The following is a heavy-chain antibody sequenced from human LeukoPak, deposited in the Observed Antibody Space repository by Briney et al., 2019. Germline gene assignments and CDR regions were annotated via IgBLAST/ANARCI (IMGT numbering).Heavy chain of an antibody. CDR2: IYYSGST. D-gene: IGHD3-9*01. CDR1: GGSISSSSYY. J-gene: IGHJ4*02. V-gene: IGHV4-39*07. CDR3: ARGRRYFDWLVDYFDF. Sequence: SETLSLTCTVSGGSISSSSYYWGWIRQPPGKGLEWIGSIYYSGSTYYNPSLKSRVTISVDTSKNQFSLKLSSVTAADTAVYYCARGRRYFDWLVDYFDFWGQGTLVTVSS.